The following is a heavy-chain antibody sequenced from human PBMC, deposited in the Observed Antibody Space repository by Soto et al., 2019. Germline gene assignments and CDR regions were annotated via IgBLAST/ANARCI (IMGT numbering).Heavy chain of an antibody. CDR3: ARGTVGYSSSWYDSFGYYYGMDV. CDR1: GYTFTSYG. J-gene: IGHJ6*02. CDR2: ISAYNGNT. Sequence: QVQLVQSGAEVKKPGASVKVSCKASGYTFTSYGISWVRQAPGQGLEWMGWISAYNGNTNYAQKLQGRVTMTTDTSTITAYMELRSLRSDDTAVYYCARGTVGYSSSWYDSFGYYYGMDVWGQGTTVTVSS. D-gene: IGHD6-13*01. V-gene: IGHV1-18*01.